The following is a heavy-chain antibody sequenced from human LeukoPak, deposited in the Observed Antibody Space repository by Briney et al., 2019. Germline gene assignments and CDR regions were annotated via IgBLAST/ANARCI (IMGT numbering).Heavy chain of an antibody. D-gene: IGHD3-16*01. J-gene: IGHJ6*03. CDR3: ARETSQKGAHYMDV. CDR1: GGSFSGYY. V-gene: IGHV4-34*01. Sequence: KPSETLSLTCAVFGGSFSGYYWSWIRQPPGKGLEWIGEINHSGSTIYNPSFKSRVTISVDTSKNQISLKLSSVTAADTAVYYCARETSQKGAHYMDVWGKGTTVTISS. CDR2: INHSGST.